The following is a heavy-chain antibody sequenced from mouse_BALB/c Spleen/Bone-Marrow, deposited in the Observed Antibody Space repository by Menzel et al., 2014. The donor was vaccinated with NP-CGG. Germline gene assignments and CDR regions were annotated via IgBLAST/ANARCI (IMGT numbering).Heavy chain of an antibody. CDR1: GYTFTSYW. J-gene: IGHJ3*01. Sequence: QVQLKQSGAELVKPGASVKLSCKAYGYTFTSYWMHWVKQRPGQGLEWIGEINPSNGRTNYNEKFKSRATLTVDKSSSTAYMQLSSLTSEDSAVYYCARGYFAYLGQGTLVTVSA. V-gene: IGHV1S81*02. D-gene: IGHD2-14*01. CDR2: INPSNGRT. CDR3: ARGYFAY.